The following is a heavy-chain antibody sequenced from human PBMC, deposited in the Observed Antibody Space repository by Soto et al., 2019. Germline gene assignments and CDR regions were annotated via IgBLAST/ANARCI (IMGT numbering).Heavy chain of an antibody. Sequence: PGGSLRLSCTASGFTFGDYAMSWFRQAPGKGLEWVGFIRSKAYGGTTEYAASVKGRFSISRDDSKNSLYLQMSSLQTEDTAVYYCAVDILATGSYWGQGTLVTVS. CDR1: GFTFGDYA. D-gene: IGHD5-12*01. V-gene: IGHV3-49*03. CDR3: AVDILATGSY. CDR2: IRSKAYGGTT. J-gene: IGHJ4*02.